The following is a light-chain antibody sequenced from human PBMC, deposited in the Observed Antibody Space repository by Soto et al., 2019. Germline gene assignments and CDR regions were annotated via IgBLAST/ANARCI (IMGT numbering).Light chain of an antibody. CDR1: QSVSSY. Sequence: EIVLTQSPATLSLSPGERATLSCRASQSVSSYLAWYQQKPGQAPRLLIYDASNRATSIPARFSGGGSGTDFTLTISSLAPEDFALYYCQQRFNWPRFTFGQGTKLEIK. CDR2: DAS. CDR3: QQRFNWPRFT. V-gene: IGKV3-11*01. J-gene: IGKJ2*01.